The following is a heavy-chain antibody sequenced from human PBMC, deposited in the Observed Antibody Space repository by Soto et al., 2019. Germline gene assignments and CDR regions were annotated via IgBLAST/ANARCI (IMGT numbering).Heavy chain of an antibody. J-gene: IGHJ3*02. Sequence: ASVKVSCKASGYTFTSYGISWVRQAPGQGLEWMGWISAYNGNTNYAQKLHGRVTMTTDTSTSTAYMELRSLRAEDTALYYCAKDLDSSGWYRAAFDIWGQGTMVTVSS. V-gene: IGHV1-18*01. D-gene: IGHD6-19*01. CDR2: ISAYNGNT. CDR1: GYTFTSYG. CDR3: AKDLDSSGWYRAAFDI.